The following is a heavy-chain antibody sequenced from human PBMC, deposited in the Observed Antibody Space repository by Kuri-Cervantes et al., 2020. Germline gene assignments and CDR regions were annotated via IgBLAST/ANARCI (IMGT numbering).Heavy chain of an antibody. CDR3: AAGHSGSYEGASDY. V-gene: IGHV1-18*01. CDR2: ISAYNGNT. D-gene: IGHD1-26*01. Sequence: ASVKVSCKASGYTFTSYGISWVRQAPGQGLEWMGWISAYNGNTNYAQKLQGRVTMTTDTSTSTAYMELRSLRSDDTAVYYCAAGHSGSYEGASDYWGQGTLVTVSS. CDR1: GYTFTSYG. J-gene: IGHJ4*02.